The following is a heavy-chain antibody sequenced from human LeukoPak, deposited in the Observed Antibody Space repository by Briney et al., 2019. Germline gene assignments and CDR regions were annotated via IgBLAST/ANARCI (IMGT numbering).Heavy chain of an antibody. D-gene: IGHD5-24*01. J-gene: IGHJ4*02. CDR3: ARDVGDGYNLNHDY. V-gene: IGHV4-4*07. CDR2: IYTSGST. Sequence: PETLSLTCTVSGGSISSYYWSWIRQPAGKGLEWIGRIYTSGSTNYNPSLKSRVTMSVATSKNQFSLKLSSVTAADTAVYYCARDVGDGYNLNHDYWGQGTLVTVSS. CDR1: GGSISSYY.